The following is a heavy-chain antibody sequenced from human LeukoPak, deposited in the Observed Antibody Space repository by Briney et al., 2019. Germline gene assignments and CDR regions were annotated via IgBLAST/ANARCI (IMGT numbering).Heavy chain of an antibody. D-gene: IGHD6-13*01. J-gene: IGHJ4*02. V-gene: IGHV3-30*18. CDR3: AKEGDISRSWYPSNHLDY. CDR2: ISYDGSNT. CDR1: GFTFRAYG. Sequence: GGSLRLSCAASGFTFRAYGMHWVRQAPGKGLEWVAIISYDGSNTYYADSVKGRFTISRDNSKNTLYLQMDSLRAEDTAVYYCAKEGDISRSWYPSNHLDYWGQGTLVTVSS.